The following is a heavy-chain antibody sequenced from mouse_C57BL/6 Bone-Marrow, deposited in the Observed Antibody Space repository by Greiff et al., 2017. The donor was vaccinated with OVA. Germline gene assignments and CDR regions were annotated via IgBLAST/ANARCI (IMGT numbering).Heavy chain of an antibody. V-gene: IGHV1-39*01. CDR3: AFYYGSSYRYFDV. J-gene: IGHJ1*03. Sequence: VQLQQSGPELVKPGASVKISCKASGYSFTDYNMNWVKQSNGKSLEWIGVLNPNYGTTSYNQKFKGKATLTVDQSSSTAYMQLNSLTSEDSAVYYWAFYYGSSYRYFDVWGTGTTVTVSS. D-gene: IGHD1-1*01. CDR2: LNPNYGTT. CDR1: GYSFTDYN.